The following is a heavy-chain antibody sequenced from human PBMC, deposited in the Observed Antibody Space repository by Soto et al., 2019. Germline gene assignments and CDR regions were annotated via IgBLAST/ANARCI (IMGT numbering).Heavy chain of an antibody. D-gene: IGHD2-2*01. CDR2: ITGSGSDT. Sequence: GGSLRLSCAASGFTFYNYAMGWVRQAPGKGLEWVSAITGSGSDTYHVDSVKGRFTISRDNSENTLYLQMNSLRAEDTAIYYCAKLGSSSWSPHYYFDYWGQGTLVTVSS. CDR3: AKLGSSSWSPHYYFDY. V-gene: IGHV3-23*01. CDR1: GFTFYNYA. J-gene: IGHJ4*02.